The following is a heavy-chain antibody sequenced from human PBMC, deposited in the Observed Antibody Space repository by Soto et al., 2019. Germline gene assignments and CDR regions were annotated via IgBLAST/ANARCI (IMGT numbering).Heavy chain of an antibody. J-gene: IGHJ5*02. V-gene: IGHV3-23*01. D-gene: IGHD6-19*01. CDR3: AKDRYSRGLFDP. CDR2: ISGSGGST. Sequence: GGSLRLSCAASGFPFSIYAMSWVRQAPGKGLEWVSAISGSGGSTYYADSVKGRFTISRDNSKKTLYLQMNSLRAEDTAVYYCAKDRYSRGLFDPWCQGRXVTVSS. CDR1: GFPFSIYA.